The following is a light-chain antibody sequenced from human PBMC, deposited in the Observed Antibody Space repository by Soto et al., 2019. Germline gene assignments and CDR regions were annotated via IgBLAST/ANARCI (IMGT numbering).Light chain of an antibody. CDR3: QQYGSSPLYT. V-gene: IGKV3-20*01. Sequence: EIVLTQSPRTLSLSPGERATLSCRASQSVSSSYLAWYQQKPGQAPRLLIYGASSRATGIPDRISGSGSGTDFTLTISRLEPEDFAVYYCQQYGSSPLYTFGHGTKLEIK. CDR1: QSVSSSY. CDR2: GAS. J-gene: IGKJ2*01.